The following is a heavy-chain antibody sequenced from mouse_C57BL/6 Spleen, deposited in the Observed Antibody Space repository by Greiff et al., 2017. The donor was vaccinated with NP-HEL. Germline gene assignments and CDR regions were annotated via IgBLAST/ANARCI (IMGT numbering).Heavy chain of an antibody. D-gene: IGHD2-4*01. J-gene: IGHJ4*01. CDR3: ARPYYDYDEVWAMDY. V-gene: IGHV2-2*01. CDR2: IWSGGST. CDR1: GFSLTSYG. Sequence: QVQLQQSGPGLVQPSQSLSITCTVSGFSLTSYGVHWVRQSPGKGLEWLGVIWSGGSTDYNAAFISRLSISKDNSKSQVFFKMNSLQADDTAIYYCARPYYDYDEVWAMDYWGQGTSVTVSS.